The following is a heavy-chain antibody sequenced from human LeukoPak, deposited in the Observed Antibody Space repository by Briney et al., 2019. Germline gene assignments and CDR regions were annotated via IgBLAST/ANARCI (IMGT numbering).Heavy chain of an antibody. V-gene: IGHV1-2*02. D-gene: IGHD5-18*01. J-gene: IGHJ6*02. CDR1: GYTVTGYY. CDR3: ARELPADPYTAMAPPGGDYGMDV. Sequence: RASVKVSCKASGYTVTGYYMHWVRQAPGQGLEWMGWINPNSGGTNYAQKFQGRVTMTRDTSISTAYMELSRLRSDDTAVYYCARELPADPYTAMAPPGGDYGMDVWGQGTTVTVSS. CDR2: INPNSGGT.